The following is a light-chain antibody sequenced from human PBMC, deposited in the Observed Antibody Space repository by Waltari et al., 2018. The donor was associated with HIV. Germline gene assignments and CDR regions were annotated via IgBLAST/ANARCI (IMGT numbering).Light chain of an antibody. CDR3: QSYDSSLSGSV. CDR1: SYNIGAGNR. CDR2: GNS. J-gene: IGLJ3*02. Sequence: QSVLTQPPSVSGAPGRRVTISRTGSSYNIGAGNRVHWYQQLPGTAPKLLIYGNSNRPSGVPDRFSGSKSGTSASLAITGLQAEDEADYYCQSYDSSLSGSVFGGGTKLTVL. V-gene: IGLV1-40*01.